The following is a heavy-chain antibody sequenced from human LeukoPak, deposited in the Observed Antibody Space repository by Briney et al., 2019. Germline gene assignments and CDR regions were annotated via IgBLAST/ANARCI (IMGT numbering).Heavy chain of an antibody. V-gene: IGHV3-7*01. CDR3: ARDVGVVYDFWSGYYTGKEYFQY. D-gene: IGHD3-3*01. J-gene: IGHJ1*01. CDR2: IKQDGSEK. Sequence: GGSLRLSCAASGFTFSSYWMSWVRQAPGKGLEWVANIKQDGSEKYYVDSVKGRFTISRDNAKNSLYLQMNSLRAEDTAVYYCARDVGVVYDFWSGYYTGKEYFQYWGQGTLVTVSS. CDR1: GFTFSSYW.